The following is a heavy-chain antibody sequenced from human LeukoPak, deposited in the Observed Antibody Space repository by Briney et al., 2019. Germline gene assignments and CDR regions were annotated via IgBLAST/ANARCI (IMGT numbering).Heavy chain of an antibody. J-gene: IGHJ4*02. CDR2: IYYSGST. V-gene: IGHV4-30-4*01. Sequence: SQTLSLTCTVSGGSISSGDYYWSWIRQPPGKGLEWIGYIYYSGSTYYNPSLKSRVTISVDTSKNQFSLKLSSVTAADTAVYYCARGRGYYDSSGYYYGHIKPSGIIFDYWGQGTLVTVSS. CDR3: ARGRGYYDSSGYYYGHIKPSGIIFDY. D-gene: IGHD3-22*01. CDR1: GGSISSGDYY.